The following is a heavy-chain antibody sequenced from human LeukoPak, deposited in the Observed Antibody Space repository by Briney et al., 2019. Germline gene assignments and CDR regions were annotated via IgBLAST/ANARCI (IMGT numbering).Heavy chain of an antibody. CDR2: INTNTGNP. J-gene: IGHJ5*02. V-gene: IGHV7-4-1*02. D-gene: IGHD3-9*01. CDR3: ARDLDDILTGLINGFDP. Sequence: GASVKVSCKASGYTFTSDAMNWVRQAPGQGLEWMGWINTNTGNPTYAQGFTGRFVFSLDTSVSTAYLQISSLKAEDTAVYYCARDLDDILTGLINGFDPWGQGTLVTVSS. CDR1: GYTFTSDA.